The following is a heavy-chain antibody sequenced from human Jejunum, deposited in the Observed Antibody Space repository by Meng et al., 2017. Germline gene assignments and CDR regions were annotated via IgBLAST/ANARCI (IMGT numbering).Heavy chain of an antibody. V-gene: IGHV3-23*05. CDR2: IDTSSDIT. Sequence: GESLKISCAASGFTFSNYGMTWVRQCPGKGLEWVSGIDTSSDITYYADSVKGRFTISRDNSKNTVFLQMNSLRAEDTDIYYCAQGRITVTKIPTDDWAQGTLVTVSS. J-gene: IGHJ4*02. D-gene: IGHD1-7*01. CDR1: GFTFSNYG. CDR3: AQGRITVTKIPTDD.